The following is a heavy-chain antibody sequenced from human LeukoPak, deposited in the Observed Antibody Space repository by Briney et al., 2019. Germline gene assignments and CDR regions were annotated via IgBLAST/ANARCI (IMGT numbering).Heavy chain of an antibody. CDR3: ARAAPEYYYDSSGYYTYFDY. J-gene: IGHJ4*02. D-gene: IGHD3-22*01. CDR1: GFTFSSYW. V-gene: IGHV3-74*01. CDR2: INSGGSST. Sequence: GGSLRLSCAASGFTFSSYWMHWVRQAPGKGLVWVSRINSGGSSTSYADSVKGRFTISRDNAKNTLYLQMNSLRAEDTAVYYCARAAPEYYYDSSGYYTYFDYWGQGTLVTVSS.